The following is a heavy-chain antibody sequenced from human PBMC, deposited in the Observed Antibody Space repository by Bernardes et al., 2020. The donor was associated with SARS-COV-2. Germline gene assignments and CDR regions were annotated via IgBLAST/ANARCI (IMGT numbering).Heavy chain of an antibody. D-gene: IGHD3-10*01. J-gene: IGHJ4*02. V-gene: IGHV4-59*01. CDR2: IYYSGST. CDR3: ARGDYYYGSVYY. CDR1: GGSISSYY. Sequence: SETLSLTCTVSGGSISSYYWSWIRQPPGKGLEWIGYIYYSGSTNYNPSLKSRVTISVDTSKNQFSLKLSSVTAADTAVYYCARGDYYYGSVYYWGQGTLVTVSS.